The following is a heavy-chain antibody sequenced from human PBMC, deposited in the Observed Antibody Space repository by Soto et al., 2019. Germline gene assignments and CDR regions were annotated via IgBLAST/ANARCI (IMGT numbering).Heavy chain of an antibody. CDR1: GVSITSGAYY. CDR2: IYYNGNT. CDR3: ARARLRAVYAFDV. D-gene: IGHD4-17*01. Sequence: SETLSLTCTLSGVSITSGAYYWTWVRQHPGKGLEWIGYIYYNGNTYFSPSLKSRLTISIDTSKNQFSLKLSSVTAADTAMYYCARARLRAVYAFDVWGQGTMVT. J-gene: IGHJ3*01. V-gene: IGHV4-31*03.